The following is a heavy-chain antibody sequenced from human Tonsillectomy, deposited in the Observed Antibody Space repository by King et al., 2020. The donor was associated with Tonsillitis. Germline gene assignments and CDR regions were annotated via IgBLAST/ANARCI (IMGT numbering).Heavy chain of an antibody. V-gene: IGHV3-64D*06. J-gene: IGHJ4*02. CDR3: VKDVQPGGRGGAY. CDR2: ISSNGGST. Sequence: VQLVESGGGLVQPGGSLRLSCSASGFTFSSYAMHWVRQAPGKGLEYVSAISSNGGSTYYADSVKGRFTISRDNSKNKLYLQMSSLRAEDTAVYYCVKDVQPGGRGGAYWGQGTLVTVSS. D-gene: IGHD1-1*01. CDR1: GFTFSSYA.